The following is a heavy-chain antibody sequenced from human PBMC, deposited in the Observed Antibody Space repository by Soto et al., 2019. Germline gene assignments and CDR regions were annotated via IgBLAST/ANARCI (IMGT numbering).Heavy chain of an antibody. J-gene: IGHJ4*02. CDR3: VKRNGPGGGSFDY. Sequence: EVQLLESGGGLVQPGGSLRLSCAASGFTFNSCVMSWVRQAPGKGLEWVSTISIGGDNTYYPDSVKGRFTVSRDNPKNTLYLQMNSLKAEDTALYYCVKRNGPGGGSFDYWGQGALVTVSS. V-gene: IGHV3-23*01. CDR2: ISIGGDNT. CDR1: GFTFNSCV. D-gene: IGHD2-8*02.